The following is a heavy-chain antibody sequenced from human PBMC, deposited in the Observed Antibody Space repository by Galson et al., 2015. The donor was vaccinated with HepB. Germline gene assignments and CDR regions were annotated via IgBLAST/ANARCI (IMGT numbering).Heavy chain of an antibody. D-gene: IGHD6-13*01. CDR1: GGSFSDYY. J-gene: IGHJ5*02. CDR2: INHSGST. V-gene: IGHV4-34*01. Sequence: ETLSLTCAVSGGSFSDYYWSWIRQPPGKGLELVGVINHSGSTTYNRSLKSRVTISVDTSKNQFSLKLSSVTAADTAVYYCARGGFVYGRSSSWYGDNWFDPWGQGTLVTVSS. CDR3: ARGGFVYGRSSSWYGDNWFDP.